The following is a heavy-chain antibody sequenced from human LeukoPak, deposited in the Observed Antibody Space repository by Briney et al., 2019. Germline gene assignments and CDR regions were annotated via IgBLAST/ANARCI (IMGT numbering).Heavy chain of an antibody. D-gene: IGHD3-3*01. CDR2: IKSKTDGGTT. CDR3: TXXSXXXXXFLEWLXXXXDX. J-gene: IGHJ4*02. Sequence: GGSLRLSCAASGFTFSNAWMSWVRQAPGKGLEWVGRIKSKTDGGTTDYAAPVKGRFTISRDDSKNTLYLQMNSLKTEDTAVYYXTXXSXXXXXFLEWLXXXXDXXGXGTXVTVXS. V-gene: IGHV3-15*01. CDR1: GFTFSNAW.